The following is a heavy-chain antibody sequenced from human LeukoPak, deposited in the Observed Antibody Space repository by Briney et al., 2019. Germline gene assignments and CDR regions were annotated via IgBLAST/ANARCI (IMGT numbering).Heavy chain of an antibody. D-gene: IGHD2-21*01. CDR3: ADPEFDIPASFDL. CDR1: TFVFSVSS. CDR2: ISRGGNAK. V-gene: IGHV3-21*01. Sequence: GGSLRLSCAASTFVFSVSSMNWVRQAPGKGLEWVSSISRGGNAKHYADSVKGRFTISRDNAKNSLYLQMDSLRVEDTAVLCAADPEFDIPASFDLWGQGTLVTVSS. J-gene: IGHJ4*02.